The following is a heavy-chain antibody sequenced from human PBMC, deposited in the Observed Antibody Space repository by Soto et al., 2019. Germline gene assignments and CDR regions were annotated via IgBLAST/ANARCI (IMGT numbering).Heavy chain of an antibody. CDR3: ARATTVVTPFWFDP. J-gene: IGHJ5*02. Sequence: PSETLSLTCTVSGGSISSYYWSWIRQPPGKGLEWIGYIYYSGSTNYNPSLKSRVTISVDTSKNQFSLKLSFVTAADTAVYYCARATTVVTPFWFDPWGQGTLGTVSS. CDR2: IYYSGST. CDR1: GGSISSYY. V-gene: IGHV4-59*01. D-gene: IGHD4-17*01.